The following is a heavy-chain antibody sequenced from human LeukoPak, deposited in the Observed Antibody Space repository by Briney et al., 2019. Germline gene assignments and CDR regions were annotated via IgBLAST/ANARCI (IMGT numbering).Heavy chain of an antibody. CDR2: IKQDGSEK. V-gene: IGHV3-7*04. J-gene: IGHJ4*02. CDR1: GFTFSSYW. D-gene: IGHD3-9*01. Sequence: GGSLRLSCAASGFTFSSYWMSWVRQAPGKGLEWVANIKQDGSEKYYVDSVKGRFTISRDNAKNSLYLQMNSLRAEDTAVYYCARGLRYFDWPLDYWGQGTLVTVSS. CDR3: ARGLRYFDWPLDY.